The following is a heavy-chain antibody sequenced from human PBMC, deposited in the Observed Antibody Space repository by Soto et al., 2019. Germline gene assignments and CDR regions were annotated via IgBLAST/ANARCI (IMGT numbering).Heavy chain of an antibody. CDR2: IYYSGST. J-gene: IGHJ6*02. Sequence: QVQLQESGPGLVKPSETLSLTCTVSGGSISSYYWSWIRQPPGKGLEWIGYIYYSGSTNYNPSLQSRVTMSVDTSKNQFSLKLSSVTAADTAVYYCARGHSGSYRTGEGYYYGMDVWGQGTTVTVSS. CDR1: GGSISSYY. CDR3: ARGHSGSYRTGEGYYYGMDV. D-gene: IGHD1-26*01. V-gene: IGHV4-59*01.